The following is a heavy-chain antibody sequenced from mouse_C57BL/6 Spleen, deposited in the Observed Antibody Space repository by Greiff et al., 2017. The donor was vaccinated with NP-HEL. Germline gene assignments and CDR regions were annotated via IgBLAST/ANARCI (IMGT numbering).Heavy chain of an antibody. CDR3: ARGRYGYDKIFDY. J-gene: IGHJ2*01. CDR2: INPSSGYT. Sequence: QVQLQQSGAELAKPGASVKLSCKASGYTFTSYWMHWVKQRPGQGLEWIGYINPSSGYTKYNQKFKDKATLTADKSSSTAYMQLSSLTYEDSAVYYCARGRYGYDKIFDYWGQGTTLTVSS. V-gene: IGHV1-7*01. CDR1: GYTFTSYW. D-gene: IGHD2-2*01.